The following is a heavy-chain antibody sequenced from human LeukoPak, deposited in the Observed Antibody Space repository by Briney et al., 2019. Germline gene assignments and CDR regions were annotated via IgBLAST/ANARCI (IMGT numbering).Heavy chain of an antibody. CDR1: GFTFSSYD. J-gene: IGHJ4*02. V-gene: IGHV3-13*01. D-gene: IGHD1-26*01. Sequence: GGSLRLSCAASGFTFSSYDMHWVRQATGKGLEWVSAIGTAGDTYYPGSVKGRFTISRENAKNYFFLQMNSLRAGDTAVYFCAALGDSIYWGQGTLVTVSS. CDR2: IGTAGDT. CDR3: AALGDSIY.